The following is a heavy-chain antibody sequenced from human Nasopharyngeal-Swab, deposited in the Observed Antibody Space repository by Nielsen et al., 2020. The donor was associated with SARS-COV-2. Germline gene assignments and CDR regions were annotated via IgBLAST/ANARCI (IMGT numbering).Heavy chain of an antibody. CDR2: ISYDGSNK. CDR3: ARGYSGSYYEYFQH. V-gene: IGHV3-30-3*01. CDR1: GFTFSSYA. D-gene: IGHD1-26*01. Sequence: GGSLRLSCAASGFTFSSYAMHWVRQAPGKGLEWVAVISYDGSNKYYADSVKGRFTISSDNSKNKLYLQMNSLRAEDTAVYYCARGYSGSYYEYFQHWGQGTLVTVSS. J-gene: IGHJ1*01.